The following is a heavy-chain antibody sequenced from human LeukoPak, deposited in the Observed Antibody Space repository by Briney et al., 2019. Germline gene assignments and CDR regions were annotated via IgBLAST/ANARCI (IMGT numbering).Heavy chain of an antibody. D-gene: IGHD6-19*01. CDR3: ARDGPSSGWYPSGNDY. Sequence: ASVKVSCKASGYTFTSYAMHWVRQAPGQGLEWMGWINPNSGGTNYAQKFQGRVTMTRDTSISTAYMELSRLRSDDTAVYYCARDGPSSGWYPSGNDYWGQGTLVTVSS. V-gene: IGHV1-2*02. CDR2: INPNSGGT. CDR1: GYTFTSYA. J-gene: IGHJ4*02.